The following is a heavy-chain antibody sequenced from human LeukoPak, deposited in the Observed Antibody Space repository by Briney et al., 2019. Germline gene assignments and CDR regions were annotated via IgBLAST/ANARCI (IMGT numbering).Heavy chain of an antibody. CDR3: ARGPRSSGYYRFDY. CDR2: IIPIFGTA. J-gene: IGHJ4*02. CDR1: GGTFISYA. V-gene: IGHV1-69*13. Sequence: ASVKVSCKASGGTFISYAISWVRQAPGQGLEWMGGIIPIFGTANYAQKFQGRVTITADESTSTAYMELSSLRSEDTAVYYCARGPRSSGYYRFDYWGQGTLVTVSS. D-gene: IGHD3-22*01.